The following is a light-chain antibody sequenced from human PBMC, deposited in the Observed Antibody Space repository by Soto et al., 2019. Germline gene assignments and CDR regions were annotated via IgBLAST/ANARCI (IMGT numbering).Light chain of an antibody. CDR3: SSYTSSITLV. J-gene: IGLJ2*01. CDR2: DVS. CDR1: SSDVGGYNY. V-gene: IGLV2-14*01. Sequence: QSALTQPASVSGSPGQSITISCTGTSSDVGGYNYVSWYQQHPGKATKLMIYDVSNRPSGVSNRFSGSKSGNTASLTISGLQAEDDADYYCSSYTSSITLVFGGGTKLTVL.